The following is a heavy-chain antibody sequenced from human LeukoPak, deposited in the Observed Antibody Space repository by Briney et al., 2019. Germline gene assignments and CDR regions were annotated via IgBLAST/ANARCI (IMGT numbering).Heavy chain of an antibody. CDR1: GGSITSSTYY. D-gene: IGHD3-10*01. CDR3: ARLTYGSGSYCYFDY. Sequence: SEPLSLTCTVSGGSITSSTYYWGWIRQPPGKGLEWIGSIYYSGNSYYNPSLKSRVTISVDTSKNQFSLKLSSVTAADTAVYYCARLTYGSGSYCYFDYWGQGTLVTVSS. CDR2: IYYSGNS. J-gene: IGHJ4*02. V-gene: IGHV4-39*01.